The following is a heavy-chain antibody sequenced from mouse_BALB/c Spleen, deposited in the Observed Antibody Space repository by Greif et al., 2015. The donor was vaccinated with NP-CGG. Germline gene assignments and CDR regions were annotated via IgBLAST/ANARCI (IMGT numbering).Heavy chain of an antibody. Sequence: QVHVKQSGAELVKPGASVKLSCKASGYTFTSYWMHWVKQRPGQGLEWIGEINPGNGRTNYNEKFKSKATLTVDKSSSTAYMQLSSLTSEDSAVYYCASWEGGSFAYWGQGTLVTVSA. CDR2: INPGNGRT. J-gene: IGHJ3*01. CDR1: GYTFTSYW. CDR3: ASWEGGSFAY. D-gene: IGHD4-1*01. V-gene: IGHV1S81*02.